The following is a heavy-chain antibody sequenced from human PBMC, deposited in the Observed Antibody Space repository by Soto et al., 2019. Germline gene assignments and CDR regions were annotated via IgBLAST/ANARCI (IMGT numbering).Heavy chain of an antibody. CDR1: GFTFSGSA. J-gene: IGHJ6*02. CDR3: TSGDGYCSGGSCYSPAHYYYCGMDV. V-gene: IGHV3-73*01. Sequence: EVQLVESGGGLVQPGGSLKLSCAASGFTFSGSAMHWVRQASGKGLEWVGRIRSKANSYATAYAASVKGRFTISRDGSKDTASXXMXRXXTEDTAVYYCTSGDGYCSGGSCYSPAHYYYCGMDVWGQGTTVTVSS. D-gene: IGHD2-15*01. CDR2: IRSKANSYAT.